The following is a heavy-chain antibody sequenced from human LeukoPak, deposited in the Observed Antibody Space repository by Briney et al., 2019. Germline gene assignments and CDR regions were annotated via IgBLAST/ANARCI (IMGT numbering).Heavy chain of an antibody. D-gene: IGHD2-15*01. CDR1: GCTFTSYG. Sequence: ASAKVSFKASGCTFTSYGISWARRAPGQGIEWMGWISAYNGNTNYAQKLQGRGTMTTDTSTSTAYMELRSLRSDDTAVYYCARVQTGYCSGGSCYPTYYFDYWGQGTLVTVSS. V-gene: IGHV1-18*01. CDR2: ISAYNGNT. J-gene: IGHJ4*02. CDR3: ARVQTGYCSGGSCYPTYYFDY.